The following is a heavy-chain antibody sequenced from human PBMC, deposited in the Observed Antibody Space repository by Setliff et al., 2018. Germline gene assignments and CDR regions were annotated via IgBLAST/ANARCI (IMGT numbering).Heavy chain of an antibody. D-gene: IGHD2-2*01. CDR3: ARGRMRGSCSGPSCTYDPFDI. J-gene: IGHJ3*02. CDR1: GESFSNNY. Sequence: PSETLSLTCSVYGESFSNNYWSWIRQTPGKGLEWIGEINHSGSTNYNPSLKSRLTISVDASTNQFSLKLYSVTAADTAVYYCARGRMRGSCSGPSCTYDPFDIWGQGTPVTVSS. V-gene: IGHV4-34*01. CDR2: INHSGST.